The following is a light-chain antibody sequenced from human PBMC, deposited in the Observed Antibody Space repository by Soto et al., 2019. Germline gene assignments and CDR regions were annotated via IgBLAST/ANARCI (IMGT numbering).Light chain of an antibody. CDR2: GAF. Sequence: IVMTQSPVTLSVSPGERATLSCRASQSVSSNLAWYQQKPGQAPSLLIYGAFSRATGIPDRFSGSGSGTDFTLTISRLEPEDFAVYYCQQYGRSGTFGGGTKVDI. CDR3: QQYGRSGT. V-gene: IGKV3-20*01. J-gene: IGKJ4*01. CDR1: QSVSSN.